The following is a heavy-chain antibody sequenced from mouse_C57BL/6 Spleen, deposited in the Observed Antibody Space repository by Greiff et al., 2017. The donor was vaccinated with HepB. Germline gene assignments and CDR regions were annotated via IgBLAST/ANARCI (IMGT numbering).Heavy chain of an antibody. CDR2: IDPSDSYT. V-gene: IGHV1-69*01. D-gene: IGHD1-1*02. Sequence: LQQPGAELVMPGASVKLSCKASGYTFTSYWMHWVKQRPGQGLEWIGEIDPSDSYTNYNQKFKGKSTLTVDKSSSTAYMQLSSLTSEDSAVYYFARFWGGAYWYFDVWGTGTTVTVSS. CDR3: ARFWGGAYWYFDV. CDR1: GYTFTSYW. J-gene: IGHJ1*03.